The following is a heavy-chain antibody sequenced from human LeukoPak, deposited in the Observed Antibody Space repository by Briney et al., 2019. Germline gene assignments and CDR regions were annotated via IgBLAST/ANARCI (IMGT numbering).Heavy chain of an antibody. J-gene: IGHJ4*02. V-gene: IGHV4-59*01. D-gene: IGHD3-16*01. Sequence: SETLSLTCTVSGGSLTNDYWNWLRQSSGKQLEWIGSIHYSGTINYSPSLKSRITISLDTSKNQFSLKLSSVTAADTAMYYCATSYDHGWLIGSWGQGTLVTVSS. CDR3: ATSYDHGWLIGS. CDR1: GGSLTNDY. CDR2: IHYSGTI.